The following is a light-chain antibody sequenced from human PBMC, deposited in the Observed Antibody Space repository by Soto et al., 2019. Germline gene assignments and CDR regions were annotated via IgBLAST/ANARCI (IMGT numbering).Light chain of an antibody. J-gene: IGLJ2*01. CDR3: SSFSSTSTIV. V-gene: IGLV2-14*01. CDR1: SSDVGSYDY. CDR2: EVS. Sequence: QSALTQPASVSGSPGQSITISCTGTSSDVGSYDYVSWYQQHPGRAPKLMISEVSHRPSGIYDRFSGSKSGNTAYLTISGLQAEDEADYYCSSFSSTSTIVFGGGTKVTVL.